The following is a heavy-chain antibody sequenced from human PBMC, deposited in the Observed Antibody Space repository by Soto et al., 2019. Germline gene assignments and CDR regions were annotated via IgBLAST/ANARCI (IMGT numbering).Heavy chain of an antibody. CDR2: INAGNGNT. CDR1: GYTFTSYA. CDR3: ARGPGGGASRGDY. Sequence: QVQLVQSGAEEKKPGASVKVSYKASGYTFTSYAMHWVRQAPGQRLEWMGWINAGNGNTKYSPKFQGRVTITRDTPATTAHMELSSLRSEDTAVYYCARGPGGGASRGDYWGQGTLVTVSS. J-gene: IGHJ4*02. V-gene: IGHV1-3*05. D-gene: IGHD2-2*01.